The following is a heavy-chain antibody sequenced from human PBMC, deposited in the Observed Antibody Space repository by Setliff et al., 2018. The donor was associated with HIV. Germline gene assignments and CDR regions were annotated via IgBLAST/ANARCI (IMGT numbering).Heavy chain of an antibody. D-gene: IGHD3-3*01. CDR2: IKQDGSEK. Sequence: PGGSLRLSCAASGFSVSSPYMSWVRQAPGKGLEWVANIKQDGSEKNYVDSVKGRITISRDNAKNSVYLQMNSLRAEDTAVYYCARETIWSGHSYFDYWGQGTLVTVSS. J-gene: IGHJ4*02. V-gene: IGHV3-7*03. CDR1: GFSVSSPY. CDR3: ARETIWSGHSYFDY.